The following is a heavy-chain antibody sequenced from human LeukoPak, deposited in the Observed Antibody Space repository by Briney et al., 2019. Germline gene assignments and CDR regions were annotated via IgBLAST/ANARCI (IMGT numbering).Heavy chain of an antibody. J-gene: IGHJ4*02. V-gene: IGHV3-9*01. D-gene: IGHD5-12*01. CDR2: ISWNSGNI. CDR3: AKGRDGYNSRAFDY. Sequence: GGSLRLSCAASGFTFDDYAMHWVRQAPGKGLEWVSGISWNSGNIGYADSVKGRFTISRDNAKDSLYLQMNSLRAEDTALYYCAKGRDGYNSRAFDYWGQGTLVTVSS. CDR1: GFTFDDYA.